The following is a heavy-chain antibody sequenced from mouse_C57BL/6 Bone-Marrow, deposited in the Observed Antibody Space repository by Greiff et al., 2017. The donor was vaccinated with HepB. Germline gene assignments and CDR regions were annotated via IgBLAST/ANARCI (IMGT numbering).Heavy chain of an antibody. V-gene: IGHV1-81*01. CDR2: IYPRSGNT. D-gene: IGHD1-1*01. CDR1: GYTFTSYG. J-gene: IGHJ1*03. CDR3: ARKGDLYSGSSPLYWYFDV. Sequence: QVQLQQSGAELARPGASVKLSCKASGYTFTSYGISWVKQRTGQGLEWIGEIYPRSGNTYYNEKFKGKATLTADKSSSTAYMELRSLTSEDSAVYFCARKGDLYSGSSPLYWYFDVWGTGTTVTVSS.